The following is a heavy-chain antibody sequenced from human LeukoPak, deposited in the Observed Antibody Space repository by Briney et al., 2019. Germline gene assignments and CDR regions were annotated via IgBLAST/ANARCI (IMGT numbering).Heavy chain of an antibody. CDR3: ARDGYCSSTSCYDAFDI. CDR2: IYTSGST. CDR1: GGSISSGSYF. J-gene: IGHJ3*02. D-gene: IGHD2-2*03. V-gene: IGHV4-61*02. Sequence: SQTLSLTCTVSGGSISSGSYFWSWIRQPAGKGLGWIGRIYTSGSTNYNPSLKSRLTISVDTSKNQFSLKLSSVTAADTAVYYCARDGYCSSTSCYDAFDIWGQGTMVTVSS.